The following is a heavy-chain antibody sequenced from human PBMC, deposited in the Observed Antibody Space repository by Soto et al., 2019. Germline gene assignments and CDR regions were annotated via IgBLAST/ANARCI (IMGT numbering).Heavy chain of an antibody. Sequence: SETLSLTCTVSGGSISSGGYYWSWIRQHPGKGLEWIGYIYYSGSTYYNPSLKSRVTISVDTSKNQFSLKLSSVTAADTAVYYCARYSGSYGYFDYWGQGTLVTVSS. CDR2: IYYSGST. D-gene: IGHD1-26*01. CDR1: GGSISSGGYY. CDR3: ARYSGSYGYFDY. J-gene: IGHJ4*02. V-gene: IGHV4-31*03.